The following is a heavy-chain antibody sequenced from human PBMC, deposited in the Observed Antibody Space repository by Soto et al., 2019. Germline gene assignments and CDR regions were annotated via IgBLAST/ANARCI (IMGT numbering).Heavy chain of an antibody. CDR2: ISGSGGST. CDR1: GFTFSSYA. Sequence: LRLCCAASGFTFSSYAMSWVRQAPGKGLEWVSAISGSGGSTYYADSVKGRFTISRDNSKNTLYLQMNSLRAEDTAVYYCAKDPYSSGWSLQNWFDPWGQGTLVTVSS. V-gene: IGHV3-23*01. CDR3: AKDPYSSGWSLQNWFDP. J-gene: IGHJ5*02. D-gene: IGHD6-19*01.